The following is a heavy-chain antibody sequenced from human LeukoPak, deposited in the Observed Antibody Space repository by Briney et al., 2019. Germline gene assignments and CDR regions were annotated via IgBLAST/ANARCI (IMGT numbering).Heavy chain of an antibody. Sequence: SETLSLTCNVSGGSISSYYWSWIRQPPGKGLEWIGYIYYSGSTNYNPSLKSRVTISVDTSKNQFSLKLSSVTAADTAVYYCARIGGDSSTAYYYYYMDVWGKGTTVTISS. CDR2: IYYSGST. D-gene: IGHD6-13*01. V-gene: IGHV4-59*12. CDR1: GGSISSYY. J-gene: IGHJ6*03. CDR3: ARIGGDSSTAYYYYYMDV.